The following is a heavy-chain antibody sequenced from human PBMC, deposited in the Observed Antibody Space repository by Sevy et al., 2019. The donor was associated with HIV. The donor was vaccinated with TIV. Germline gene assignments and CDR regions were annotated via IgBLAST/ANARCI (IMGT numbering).Heavy chain of an antibody. J-gene: IGHJ4*02. CDR3: SYYYDSSGRLTFDY. Sequence: GGSLRLSCATSGFTFTNAWMSWVRQAPGKGLEWVGRIQSKTNGGNTDYAAPVKGRVTISREDSKHTVYLEMNSLKTEDTAIYYCSYYYDSSGRLTFDYWGQGTLVTVSS. CDR1: GFTFTNAW. V-gene: IGHV3-15*01. CDR2: IQSKTNGGNT. D-gene: IGHD3-22*01.